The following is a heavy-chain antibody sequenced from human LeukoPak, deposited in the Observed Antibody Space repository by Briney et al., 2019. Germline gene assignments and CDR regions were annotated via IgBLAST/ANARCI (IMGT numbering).Heavy chain of an antibody. Sequence: PGGSLGLSCAASGFTFSSYAMSWVRQAPGKELEWVSAISGSGSSTYYADSVKGRFTISRDNSKNTLYLQMNSLRAEDTAVYYWAKGRDIVVSWGQGTTVTVSS. J-gene: IGHJ6*02. CDR3: AKGRDIVVS. CDR2: ISGSGSST. CDR1: GFTFSSYA. V-gene: IGHV3-23*01. D-gene: IGHD2-15*01.